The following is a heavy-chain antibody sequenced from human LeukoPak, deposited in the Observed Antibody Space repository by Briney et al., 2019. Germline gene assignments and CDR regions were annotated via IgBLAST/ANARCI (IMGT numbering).Heavy chain of an antibody. CDR1: GGSISSSSYY. J-gene: IGHJ4*02. CDR2: IYYSGST. D-gene: IGHD2-2*01. V-gene: IGHV4-39*07. Sequence: PSETLSLTCTVSGGSISSSSYYWGWIRQPPGKGLEWIGSIYYSGSTYYNPSLKSRVTISVDTSKNQFSLKLSSVTAADTAVYYCARGRQPPGGIVVVPAAPFDYWGQGTLVTVSS. CDR3: ARGRQPPGGIVVVPAAPFDY.